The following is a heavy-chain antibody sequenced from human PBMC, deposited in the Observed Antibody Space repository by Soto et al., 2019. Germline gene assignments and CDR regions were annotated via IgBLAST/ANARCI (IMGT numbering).Heavy chain of an antibody. CDR2: IYHSGST. Sequence: SETLSLTCAVASGSISSSNWWSWVRQPPGKGLEWIGEIYHSGSTNYNPSLKSRVTISVDKSKNQFSLKLSSVTAADTAVYYCARSYYDFWSGYNYYYYYMDVWGKGTTVTVSS. CDR3: ARSYYDFWSGYNYYYYYMDV. D-gene: IGHD3-3*01. J-gene: IGHJ6*03. CDR1: SGSISSSNW. V-gene: IGHV4-4*02.